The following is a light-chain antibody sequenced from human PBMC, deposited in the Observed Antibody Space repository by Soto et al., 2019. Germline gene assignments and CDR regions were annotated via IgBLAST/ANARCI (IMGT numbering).Light chain of an antibody. Sequence: EIVMTQSPATLSVSPGEGATLSCRASQSVSSDLAWYQQKPGQAPRLLIYSVSTRATGIPARFSGSGSGTEFTLTISSLQSKDFAIYYCQQYTNWPPYTFGQGTRLEIK. J-gene: IGKJ2*01. CDR3: QQYTNWPPYT. CDR2: SVS. CDR1: QSVSSD. V-gene: IGKV3-15*01.